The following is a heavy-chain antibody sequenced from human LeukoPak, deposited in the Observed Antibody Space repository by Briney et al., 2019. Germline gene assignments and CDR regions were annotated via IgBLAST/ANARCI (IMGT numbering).Heavy chain of an antibody. Sequence: SETLSLTCAVYGGSFSGYYWSWIRQPPGKGLEWIGYIYYSGSTNYNPSLKSRVTISVDTSKNQFSLKLSSVTAADTAVYYCARYSSSSDWPLFDPWGQGTLVTVSS. CDR1: GGSFSGYY. CDR3: ARYSSSSDWPLFDP. V-gene: IGHV4-59*01. J-gene: IGHJ5*02. CDR2: IYYSGST. D-gene: IGHD6-6*01.